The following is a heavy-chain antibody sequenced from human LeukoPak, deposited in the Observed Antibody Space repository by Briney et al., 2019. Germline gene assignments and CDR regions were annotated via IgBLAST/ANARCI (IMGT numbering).Heavy chain of an antibody. D-gene: IGHD1-26*01. V-gene: IGHV3-30-3*01. CDR2: ISYDGSNK. CDR3: AKDIGATTGSY. CDR1: GFTFSSYA. Sequence: GGSLRLSCAASGFTFSSYAMHWVRQAPGKGLEWVAVISYDGSNKYYADSVKGRFTISRDNSKNTLYLQMNSLRAEDTAVYYCAKDIGATTGSYWGQGTLVTVSS. J-gene: IGHJ4*02.